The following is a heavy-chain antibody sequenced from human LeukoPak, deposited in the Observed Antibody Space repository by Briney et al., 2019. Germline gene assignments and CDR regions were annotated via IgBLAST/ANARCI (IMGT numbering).Heavy chain of an antibody. Sequence: PGGSLRLSCAASGFTFTSYWIGWVRQMPGKGLEWMGIIYPGDSDTRYSPSFQGQVTISADKSISTAYLQWSSLKASDTAMYYCARLLPSRYSSSWTRLFDYWGQGTLVTVSS. J-gene: IGHJ4*02. V-gene: IGHV5-51*01. CDR3: ARLLPSRYSSSWTRLFDY. CDR2: IYPGDSDT. CDR1: GFTFTSYW. D-gene: IGHD6-13*01.